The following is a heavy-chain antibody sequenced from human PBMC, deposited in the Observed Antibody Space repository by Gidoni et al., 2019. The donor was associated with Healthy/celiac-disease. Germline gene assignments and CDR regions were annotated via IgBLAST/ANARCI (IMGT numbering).Heavy chain of an antibody. V-gene: IGHV3-49*03. CDR1: GFTFGDYA. CDR3: TREVGLDYGDYQSPGDY. D-gene: IGHD4-17*01. CDR2: IRSKAYGGTT. J-gene: IGHJ4*02. Sequence: EVQLVESGGGLVQPGRSLRLSCTASGFTFGDYAMSWFRQAPGKGLEWVGFIRSKAYGGTTEYAASVKGRFTISRDDSKSIAYLQMNSLKTEDTAVYYCTREVGLDYGDYQSPGDYWGQGTLVTVSS.